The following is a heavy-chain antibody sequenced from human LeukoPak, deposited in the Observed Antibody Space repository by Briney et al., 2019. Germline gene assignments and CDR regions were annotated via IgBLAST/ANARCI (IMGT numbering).Heavy chain of an antibody. CDR3: ARKGPSAAATVDY. CDR1: GGSISSGNYY. J-gene: IGHJ4*02. D-gene: IGHD6-13*01. CDR2: IFSSGST. Sequence: SETLSLTCTVAGGSISSGNYYWTFIRQPPGEGLECIGYIFSSGSTYYSPSLKSRVTISLDTSKNQFSLKLTSVTAADTAVYYCARKGPSAAATVDYWGQGTLVTVSS. V-gene: IGHV4-30-4*02.